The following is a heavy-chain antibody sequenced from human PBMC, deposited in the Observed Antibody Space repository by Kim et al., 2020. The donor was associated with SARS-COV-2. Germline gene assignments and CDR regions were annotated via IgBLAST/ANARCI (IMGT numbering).Heavy chain of an antibody. D-gene: IGHD3-10*01. CDR1: GGSFSGYY. CDR3: ARGGEVRKRNWFDP. CDR2: INHSGST. Sequence: SETLSLTCAVYGGSFSGYYWSWIRQPPGKGLEWIGEINHSGSTNYNPSLKSRVTISVDTSKNQFSLKLSSVTAADTAVYYCARGGEVRKRNWFDPWGQGTLVSVSS. V-gene: IGHV4-34*01. J-gene: IGHJ5*02.